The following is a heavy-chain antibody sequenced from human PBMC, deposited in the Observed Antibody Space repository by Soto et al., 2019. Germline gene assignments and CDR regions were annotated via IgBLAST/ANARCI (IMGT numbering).Heavy chain of an antibody. CDR2: INHSGST. CDR1: GGSFSGYY. V-gene: IGHV4-34*01. D-gene: IGHD2-8*01. CDR3: ARGPVPGTRNGAFDI. J-gene: IGHJ3*02. Sequence: SETLSLTCGVYGGSFSGYYWSWIRQPPGKGLEWIGEINHSGSTNYNPSLKSRVTISVDTSKNQFSLKLSSVTAADTAVYYCARGPVPGTRNGAFDISRQGTMVTVSS.